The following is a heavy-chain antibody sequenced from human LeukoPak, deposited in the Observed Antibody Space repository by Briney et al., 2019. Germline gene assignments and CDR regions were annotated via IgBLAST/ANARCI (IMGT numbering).Heavy chain of an antibody. CDR3: ARRYSGSSPSFDY. J-gene: IGHJ4*02. V-gene: IGHV3-23*01. CDR2: ISGSGVGT. Sequence: GGSLRLSCAASGFTFSSYGMSWVRQAPGKGLESVSGISGSGVGTYYADSVKGRFTISRDNSKNTLYLQMNSLRAEDTAVYYCARRYSGSSPSFDYWGQGTLVTVSS. CDR1: GFTFSSYG. D-gene: IGHD1-26*01.